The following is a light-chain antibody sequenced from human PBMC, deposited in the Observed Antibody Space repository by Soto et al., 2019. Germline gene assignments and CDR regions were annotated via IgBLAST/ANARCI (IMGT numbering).Light chain of an antibody. CDR2: DAS. J-gene: IGKJ5*01. Sequence: EIMLTQSPATLSLSPGERATLSCGASQSVSSSYLAWYQQKPGLAPRLIIYDASSRATGIPDRFSGSGCGTDFTLTISRLEPEDFAVYYCQRYGSSPPITFGQGTRLEMK. CDR3: QRYGSSPPIT. V-gene: IGKV3D-20*01. CDR1: QSVSSSY.